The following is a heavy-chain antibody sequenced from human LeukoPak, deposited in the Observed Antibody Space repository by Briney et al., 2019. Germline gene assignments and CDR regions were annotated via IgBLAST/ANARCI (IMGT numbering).Heavy chain of an antibody. D-gene: IGHD3-22*01. CDR2: INTNTGNP. V-gene: IGHV7-4-1*02. CDR1: GGTFSSYA. J-gene: IGHJ4*02. Sequence: ASVKVSCKASGGTFSSYAISWVRQAPGQGLEWMGWINTNTGNPTYAQGFTGRFVFSLDTSVSTAYLQISSLKAEDTAVYYCARTDLTNYYDSSGYYGYWGQGTLVTVSS. CDR3: ARTDLTNYYDSSGYYGY.